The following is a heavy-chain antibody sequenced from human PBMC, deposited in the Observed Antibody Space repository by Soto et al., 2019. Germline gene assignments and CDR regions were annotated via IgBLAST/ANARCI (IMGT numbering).Heavy chain of an antibody. CDR2: ISSSSSYI. Sequence: GGSLRLSCAASGFTFSSYSMNWVRQAPGKGLEWVSSISSSSSYIYYADSVKGRFTISRDNAKNSLYLQMNSLRAEDTAVYYCARDLGSGWYFDFDYWGQGTLVTVSS. D-gene: IGHD6-19*01. CDR3: ARDLGSGWYFDFDY. V-gene: IGHV3-21*01. J-gene: IGHJ4*02. CDR1: GFTFSSYS.